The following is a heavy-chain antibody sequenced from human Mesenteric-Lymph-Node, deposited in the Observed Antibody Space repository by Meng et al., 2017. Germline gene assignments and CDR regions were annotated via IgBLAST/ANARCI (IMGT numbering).Heavy chain of an antibody. V-gene: IGHV1-69*06. CDR1: GGSLSSYA. CDR3: ARTTIAAAGTNYFDY. D-gene: IGHD6-13*01. CDR2: IIPIFGTA. J-gene: IGHJ4*02. Sequence: VRLVQSGAEVKKPGSSVKVSCKASGGSLSSYAISWVRQAPGQGLEWMGGIIPIFGTANYAQKFQGRVTITADKSTSTAYMELSSLRSEDTAVYYCARTTIAAAGTNYFDYWGQGTLVTVSS.